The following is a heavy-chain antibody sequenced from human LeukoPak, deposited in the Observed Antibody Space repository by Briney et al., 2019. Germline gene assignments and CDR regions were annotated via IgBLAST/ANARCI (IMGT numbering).Heavy chain of an antibody. D-gene: IGHD3-22*01. J-gene: IGHJ4*02. CDR2: IYYSGST. CDR1: AGSISRYY. CDR3: AREYHYYDTRGYYYFDY. V-gene: IGHV4-59*01. Sequence: SETLSLTCSVSAGSISRYYWSWIRQPPGKGLEWIGYIYYSGSTNYNPSLKSRVTMSLDTSRNQFSLKLSSVTAADTAVYYCAREYHYYDTRGYYYFDYWGQGTLVTVSS.